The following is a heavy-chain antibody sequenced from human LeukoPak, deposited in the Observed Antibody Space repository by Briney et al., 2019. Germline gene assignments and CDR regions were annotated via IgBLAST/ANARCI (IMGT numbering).Heavy chain of an antibody. Sequence: SETLSLTCAVYGGSFSGYYWSWIRQPPGKGLEWIGEINHSGSTNYNLSLKSRVTISVDTSKNQFSLKLSSVTAADTAVYYCARGVPIRNTLDYWGQGTLVTVSS. CDR1: GGSFSGYY. V-gene: IGHV4-34*01. CDR2: INHSGST. CDR3: ARGVPIRNTLDY. J-gene: IGHJ4*02. D-gene: IGHD2-2*02.